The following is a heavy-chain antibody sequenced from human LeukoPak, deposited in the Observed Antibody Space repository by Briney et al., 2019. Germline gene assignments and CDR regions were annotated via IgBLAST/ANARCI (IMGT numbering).Heavy chain of an antibody. CDR1: GGSFSGYY. V-gene: IGHV4-34*01. D-gene: IGHD3-16*01. Sequence: SETLSLTCAVYGGSFSGYYWSWIRLPPGKGLEWIGEINHSGSTNYNPSLKSRVTISVDTSKNQFSLKLSSVTAADTAVYYCARVSYDYVWGSYSYYFDYWGQGTLVTVSS. J-gene: IGHJ4*02. CDR2: INHSGST. CDR3: ARVSYDYVWGSYSYYFDY.